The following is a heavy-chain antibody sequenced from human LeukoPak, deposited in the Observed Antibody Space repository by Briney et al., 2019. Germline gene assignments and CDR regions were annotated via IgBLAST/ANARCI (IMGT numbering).Heavy chain of an antibody. D-gene: IGHD3-10*01. V-gene: IGHV3-23*01. CDR1: GFTFTICA. J-gene: IGHJ4*02. Sequence: GGSLRLSCAASGFTFTICAMNWVRQAPGKGLEWVSGISGSGSSTYYADSVKGRFTISRDSSKNTVYLQMSSLRAEDTAVYYCAKAEGSYKTLIDYWGQETLVTVSS. CDR3: AKAEGSYKTLIDY. CDR2: ISGSGSST.